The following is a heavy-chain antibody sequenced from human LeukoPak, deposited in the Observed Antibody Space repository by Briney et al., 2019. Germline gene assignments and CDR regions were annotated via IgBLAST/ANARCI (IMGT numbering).Heavy chain of an antibody. CDR3: ARRSSYYDILTGYYSPMDV. D-gene: IGHD3-9*01. Sequence: SETLSLTCAVYGGSFSGYYWSWIRQPPGKGLERIGEINHSGSTNYNPSLKSRVTISVDTSKNQFSLKLSSVTAADTAVYYCARRSSYYDILTGYYSPMDVWGQGTTVTVSS. CDR1: GGSFSGYY. V-gene: IGHV4-34*01. CDR2: INHSGST. J-gene: IGHJ6*02.